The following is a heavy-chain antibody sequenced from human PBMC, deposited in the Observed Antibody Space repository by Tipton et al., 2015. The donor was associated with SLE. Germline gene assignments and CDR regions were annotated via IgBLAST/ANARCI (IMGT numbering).Heavy chain of an antibody. D-gene: IGHD6-13*01. V-gene: IGHV4-34*01. CDR2: VNYSGST. CDR3: ARMSSGWSVGAFDI. CDR1: GGSFSGYF. J-gene: IGHJ3*02. Sequence: TLSLTCAVYGGSFSGYFWTWIRQPPGKGLEWIGEVNYSGSTSYNPSLQSRVTISVDTSKSQFSLNLSSVTAADTAVYYCARMSSGWSVGAFDIWGQGRMVTVSS.